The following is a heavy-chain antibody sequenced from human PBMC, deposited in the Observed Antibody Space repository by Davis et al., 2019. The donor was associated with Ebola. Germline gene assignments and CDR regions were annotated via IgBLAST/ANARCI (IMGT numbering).Heavy chain of an antibody. D-gene: IGHD4-17*01. Sequence: SETLSLTCAISGDSVSSNSAAWNWIRQSPSRGLEWLGRTYYRSKWYNDYAVSVKSRITINPDTSKNQFSLQLNSVTPEDTAVYYCARRWPYGDHVGWYYGMDVWGQGTTVTVSS. CDR1: GDSVSSNSAA. CDR3: ARRWPYGDHVGWYYGMDV. J-gene: IGHJ6*02. CDR2: TYYRSKWYN. V-gene: IGHV6-1*01.